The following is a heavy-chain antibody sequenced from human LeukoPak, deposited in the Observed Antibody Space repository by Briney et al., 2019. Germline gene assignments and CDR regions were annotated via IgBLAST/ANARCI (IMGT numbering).Heavy chain of an antibody. Sequence: PGGSLRLSCAASGFTFSDSAMHWVRQASGKGLEWVGRIRSKANNYATAYAASVKGRFTISRDDSKNTAYLQMNSLKIEDTAVYYCTKKAHCDTSGYFYEFDDWGQGTLVTVSS. J-gene: IGHJ4*02. CDR3: TKKAHCDTSGYFYEFDD. V-gene: IGHV3-73*01. CDR1: GFTFSDSA. CDR2: IRSKANNYAT. D-gene: IGHD3-22*01.